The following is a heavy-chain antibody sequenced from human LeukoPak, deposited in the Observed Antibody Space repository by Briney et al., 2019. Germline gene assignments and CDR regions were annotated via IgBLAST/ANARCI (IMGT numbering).Heavy chain of an antibody. D-gene: IGHD6-19*01. CDR3: AKAVAGTGWAFDI. J-gene: IGHJ3*02. CDR2: ISYDGSNK. Sequence: GGSLRLSCAASGFTFSSYGTHWVRQAPGKGLEWVAVISYDGSNKYYADSVKGRFTISRDNSKDTLYLQMNSLRAEDTAVYYCAKAVAGTGWAFDIWGQGTMVTVSS. V-gene: IGHV3-30*18. CDR1: GFTFSSYG.